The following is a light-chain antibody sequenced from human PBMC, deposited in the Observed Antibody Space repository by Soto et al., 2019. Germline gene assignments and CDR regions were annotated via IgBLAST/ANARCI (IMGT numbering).Light chain of an antibody. Sequence: EIVLTQSPGTLSLSPGERATLSCRASQSVSSSYLAWYQQKPGQAPRLLIYGASSRATGIPDRFSGSGSGTDFTLTISSLQPDDFATYYCQQYNNDLITFGQGTRLEIK. CDR3: QQYNNDLIT. V-gene: IGKV3-20*01. J-gene: IGKJ5*01. CDR1: QSVSSSY. CDR2: GAS.